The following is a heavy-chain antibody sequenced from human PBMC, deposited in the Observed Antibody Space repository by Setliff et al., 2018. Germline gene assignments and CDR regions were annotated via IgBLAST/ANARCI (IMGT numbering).Heavy chain of an antibody. V-gene: IGHV3-23*01. J-gene: IGHJ4*02. Sequence: PGGSLRLSCAASGFTFSSYAMSWVRQAPGKGLEWVSAIRGSGGSTYYADSVKGRFTISRDNSKNTLYLQMNSLRAEDTAVYYCAKDPRPAAMDGVDTLDYWGQGTLFTVSS. CDR3: AKDPRPAAMDGVDTLDY. CDR2: IRGSGGST. D-gene: IGHD2-2*01. CDR1: GFTFSSYA.